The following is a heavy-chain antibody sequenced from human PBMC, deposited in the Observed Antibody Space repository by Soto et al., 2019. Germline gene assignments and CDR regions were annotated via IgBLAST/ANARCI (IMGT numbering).Heavy chain of an antibody. V-gene: IGHV3-23*01. CDR2: ISGSGGSA. J-gene: IGHJ4*02. CDR3: ARRPSGWYLDY. Sequence: EVQLLESGGGLVQPGGSLRLSCAASGFTFSCYAMSWFRQAPGKGLEWVSTISGSGGSAYYADSVKGRFTISRDNSRLTLYLQMNSLSAGDTAVLYCARRPSGWYLDYGGQGTLVTVSS. CDR1: GFTFSCYA. D-gene: IGHD6-19*01.